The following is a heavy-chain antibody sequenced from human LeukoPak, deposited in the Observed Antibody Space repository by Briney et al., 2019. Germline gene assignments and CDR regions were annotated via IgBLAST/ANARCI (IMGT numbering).Heavy chain of an antibody. CDR2: IYHSGST. CDR3: ARDKYSSSWTILFDY. J-gene: IGHJ4*02. CDR1: GYSISSGYY. Sequence: SETLSLTCTVSGYSISSGYYWGWIRQPPGKGLEWIGSIYHSGSTYYNPSLKSRVTISVDTSKNQFSLKLSSVTAADTAVYYRARDKYSSSWTILFDYWGQGTLVTVSS. V-gene: IGHV4-38-2*02. D-gene: IGHD6-13*01.